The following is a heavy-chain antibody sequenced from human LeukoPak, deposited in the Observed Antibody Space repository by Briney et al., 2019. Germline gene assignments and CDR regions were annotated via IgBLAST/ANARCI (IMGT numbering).Heavy chain of an antibody. CDR1: GYTFTSYY. CDR2: INPSGGST. V-gene: IGHV1-46*01. Sequence: GASVKVSCKASGYTFTSYYMHWVRQAPGQGLEWMGIINPSGGSTSYAQKFQGRVTMTRDTSTSTVYMELSSLRSEDTAVYYCARDLSRMVATPAALDYWGQGTLVTVPS. CDR3: ARDLSRMVATPAALDY. D-gene: IGHD5-12*01. J-gene: IGHJ4*02.